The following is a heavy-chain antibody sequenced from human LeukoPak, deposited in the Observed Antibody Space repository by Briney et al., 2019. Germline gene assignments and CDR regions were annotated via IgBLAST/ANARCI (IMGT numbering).Heavy chain of an antibody. J-gene: IGHJ4*02. V-gene: IGHV3-23*01. CDR3: AKGGRYCSSGMCSIFDS. CDR2: IIDSSDKT. Sequence: GGSLRLSCAASGFTFSAYPMTWVRRGPGEGLEWVSSIIDSSDKTFYRDSVKGRFIISRDNSKNTVYLQMNSLRAEDTAVYFCAKGGRYCSSGMCSIFDSWGQGIQVTVSS. CDR1: GFTFSAYP. D-gene: IGHD2-2*01.